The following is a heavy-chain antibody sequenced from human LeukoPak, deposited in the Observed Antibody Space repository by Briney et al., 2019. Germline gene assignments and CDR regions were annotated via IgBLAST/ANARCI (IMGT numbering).Heavy chain of an antibody. Sequence: GGSLRLSCAASGFTFSRLAIRGVRQAPGKGREGFPGISASGESTYYADSVEGRLTISRDNSKNTLYLLMNSLRAEDTAVYVCASVPRYGDSFFDCWGQGTLVTVSS. D-gene: IGHD4-17*01. J-gene: IGHJ4*02. CDR1: GFTFSRLA. V-gene: IGHV3-23*01. CDR3: ASVPRYGDSFFDC. CDR2: ISASGEST.